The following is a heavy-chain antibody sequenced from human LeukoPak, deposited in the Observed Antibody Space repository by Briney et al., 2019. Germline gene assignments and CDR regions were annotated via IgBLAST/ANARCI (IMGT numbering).Heavy chain of an antibody. J-gene: IGHJ6*02. Sequence: GGSLRLSCAASGFTFSNHWMHWVRHVHGKGLVSVSRIHIDENRKTYADSVKGRFTISRDNAKNTLYLQMNSLGVEDTAVYYCVRGSSDWNGMDVWGQGTTVTVSS. CDR1: GFTFSNHW. CDR2: IHIDENRK. D-gene: IGHD6-19*01. V-gene: IGHV3-74*01. CDR3: VRGSSDWNGMDV.